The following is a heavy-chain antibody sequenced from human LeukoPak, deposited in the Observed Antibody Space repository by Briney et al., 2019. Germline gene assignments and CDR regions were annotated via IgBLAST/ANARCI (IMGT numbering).Heavy chain of an antibody. CDR2: IKSKADGGTT. Sequence: GGSLRLSCAASGFTFSNAWMSWVRQAPGKGQEWVCRIKSKADGGTTDYAAPVKDRFTISRDDSKNTLYLQMNSLKAEDTAVYYCTTEHTLGKVGAIDYWGQGTLVTVSS. V-gene: IGHV3-15*01. CDR1: GFTFSNAW. D-gene: IGHD1-26*01. J-gene: IGHJ4*02. CDR3: TTEHTLGKVGAIDY.